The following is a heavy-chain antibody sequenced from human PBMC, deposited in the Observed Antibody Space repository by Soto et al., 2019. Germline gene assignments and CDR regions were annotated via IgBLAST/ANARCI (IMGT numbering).Heavy chain of an antibody. Sequence: GGSLRLSCAASGFTFSDYYMSWIRQAPGKGLEWVSYISSSGSTIYYADSVKGRFTISRDNAKNSLYLQMNSLRAEDTAVYYCATYDYGARPSYYYYMVVWGKGTTVTVSS. V-gene: IGHV3-11*01. CDR2: ISSSGSTI. D-gene: IGHD4-17*01. J-gene: IGHJ6*03. CDR3: ATYDYGARPSYYYYMVV. CDR1: GFTFSDYY.